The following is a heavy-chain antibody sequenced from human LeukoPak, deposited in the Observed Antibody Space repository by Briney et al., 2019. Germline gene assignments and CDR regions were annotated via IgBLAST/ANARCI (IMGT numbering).Heavy chain of an antibody. CDR3: ARGYSSSWYFNWFDP. J-gene: IGHJ5*02. CDR1: GYSISSGFY. D-gene: IGHD6-13*01. CDR2: IYHSGST. Sequence: PSETLSLTCTVSGYSISSGFYWGWIRQPPGKGLECIGSIYHSGSTFYNPSLKSRVTISVDTSKNQFSLKLSSVTAADTAVYYCARGYSSSWYFNWFDPWGQGTLVTVSS. V-gene: IGHV4-38-2*02.